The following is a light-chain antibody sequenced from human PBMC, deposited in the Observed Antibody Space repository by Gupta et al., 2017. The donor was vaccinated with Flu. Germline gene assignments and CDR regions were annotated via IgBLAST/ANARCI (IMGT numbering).Light chain of an antibody. CDR2: AAS. CDR3: QQSNKTPWT. Sequence: DIQMTQSPSSLSASVGDRVTITCRASQKIIKYLNWYQQKPGKAPQLLMYAASGLQSGVPSRFSGSGSGTDFTLTINRLQPEDFATYYCQQSNKTPWTFVQGTNVEIK. V-gene: IGKV1-39*01. CDR1: QKIIKY. J-gene: IGKJ1*01.